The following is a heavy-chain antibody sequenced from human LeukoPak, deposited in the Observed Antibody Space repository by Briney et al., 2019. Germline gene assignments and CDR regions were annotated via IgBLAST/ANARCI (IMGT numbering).Heavy chain of an antibody. Sequence: GGSLRLSCEASGFTFSSYAIHWVRQAPGKGLEWVAVISYDGSNKYYADSVKGRFTISRDNSKNTLYLQMNSLRAEDTAVYYCARETGSAVGSTDFDYRGQGTLVTVSS. CDR2: ISYDGSNK. CDR1: GFTFSSYA. V-gene: IGHV3-30-3*01. CDR3: ARETGSAVGSTDFDY. J-gene: IGHJ4*02. D-gene: IGHD4-17*01.